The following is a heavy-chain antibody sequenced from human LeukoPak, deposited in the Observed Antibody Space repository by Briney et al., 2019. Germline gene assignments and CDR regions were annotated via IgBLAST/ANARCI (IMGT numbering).Heavy chain of an antibody. Sequence: GGSLRLSCAASGFTFSSYEMNWVRQAPGKGLEWVSAISGSGGSTYYADSVKGRFTISRDNSKNTLYLQMNSLRAEDTAVYYCAKVPSPLMIVDAYFDYWGQGTLVTVSS. D-gene: IGHD3-22*01. CDR3: AKVPSPLMIVDAYFDY. V-gene: IGHV3-23*01. J-gene: IGHJ4*02. CDR1: GFTFSSYE. CDR2: ISGSGGST.